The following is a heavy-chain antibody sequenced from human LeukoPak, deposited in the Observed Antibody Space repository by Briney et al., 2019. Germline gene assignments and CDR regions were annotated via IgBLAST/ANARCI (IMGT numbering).Heavy chain of an antibody. CDR2: IWYDGSNK. V-gene: IGHV3-33*01. CDR1: GFTFSSYG. J-gene: IGHJ2*01. CDR3: ARRYFDF. Sequence: GGSLRLSCAASGFTFSSYGMHWVRQAPGKGLEWVAVIWYDGSNKYYADSVKGRFTISRDNAKNSLYLQMNSLRAEDTAVYFCARRYFDFWGRGTLVTVSS.